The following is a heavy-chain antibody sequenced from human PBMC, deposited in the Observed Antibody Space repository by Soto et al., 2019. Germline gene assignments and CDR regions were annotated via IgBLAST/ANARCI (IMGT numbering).Heavy chain of an antibody. CDR3: AKDHIVAAAPDY. J-gene: IGHJ4*02. CDR2: ISYDGSNR. CDR1: GFTFDTYG. D-gene: IGHD2-2*01. V-gene: IGHV3-30*18. Sequence: QVQLVESGGGVVQPGRSLRLSCAASGFTFDTYGMHWVRQALGKGLEWVAVISYDGSNRYYADSVKGRFTISRDNSKNTLYLQMNSLRSEDTAVYYCAKDHIVAAAPDYWGQGTLVTVSS.